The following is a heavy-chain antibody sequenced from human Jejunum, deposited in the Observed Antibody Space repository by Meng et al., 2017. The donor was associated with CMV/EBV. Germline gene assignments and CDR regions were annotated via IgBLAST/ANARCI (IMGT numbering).Heavy chain of an antibody. CDR2: ISGTGDES. V-gene: IGHV3-NL1*01. Sequence: QVQLVESGGGVVQPGGSLRLSCAASGFTLSSYGMHWVRQAPGKGLEWVSAISGTGDESYYAESVKGRFTISRDNSKNILFLQMNNLRAEDTALYYCVGLLTGYYSHHWGQGTLVTVSS. D-gene: IGHD3-9*01. J-gene: IGHJ1*01. CDR1: GFTLSSYG. CDR3: VGLLTGYYSHH.